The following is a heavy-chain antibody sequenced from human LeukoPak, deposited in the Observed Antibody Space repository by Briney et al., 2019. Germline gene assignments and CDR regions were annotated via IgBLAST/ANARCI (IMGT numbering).Heavy chain of an antibody. D-gene: IGHD3-22*01. CDR3: ARDTTYYYDSSGYLDY. CDR1: GFTFSDYY. CDR2: ISSSGSTI. V-gene: IGHV3-11*04. Sequence: GGSLRLSCAASGFTFSDYYMSWIRQAPGKGLGWVSYISSSGSTIYYADSVKGRFTISRDNAKNSLYLQMNSLRAEDTAVYYCARDTTYYYDSSGYLDYWGQGTLVTVSS. J-gene: IGHJ4*02.